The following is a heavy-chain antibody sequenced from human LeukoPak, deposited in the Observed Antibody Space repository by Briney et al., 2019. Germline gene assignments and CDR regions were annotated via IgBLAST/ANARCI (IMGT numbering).Heavy chain of an antibody. CDR1: GYSISSGYY. V-gene: IGHV4-38-2*02. CDR3: ARDRPVAGVDY. Sequence: SETLSLTCTVSGYSISSGYYWGWIRQPPVKGLEWIGSIYHSGSTYYNPSLKSRVTISVDTSKNQFSLKLSSVTAADTAVYYCARDRPVAGVDYWGQGTLVTVSS. J-gene: IGHJ4*02. D-gene: IGHD6-19*01. CDR2: IYHSGST.